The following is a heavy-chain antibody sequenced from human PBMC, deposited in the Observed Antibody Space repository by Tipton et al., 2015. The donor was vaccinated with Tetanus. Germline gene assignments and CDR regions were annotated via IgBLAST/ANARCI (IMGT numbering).Heavy chain of an antibody. J-gene: IGHJ6*02. D-gene: IGHD6-13*01. CDR3: ARESKAVGYSGSWYWAYGMDV. V-gene: IGHV3-7*01. Sequence: GSLRLSCAASGFTFSSYWMSWVRQAPGKGLEWVANIKHDGSEKYYVDSVKGRFTISRDNAKNSLYLQMNSLRAEDTAVYYCARESKAVGYSGSWYWAYGMDVWGQGTAVTVSS. CDR1: GFTFSSYW. CDR2: IKHDGSEK.